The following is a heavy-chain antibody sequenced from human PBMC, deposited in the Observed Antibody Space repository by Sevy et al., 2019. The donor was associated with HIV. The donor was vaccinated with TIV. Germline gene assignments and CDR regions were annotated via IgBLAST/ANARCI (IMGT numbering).Heavy chain of an antibody. D-gene: IGHD3-3*01. CDR2: ISSSSSTI. Sequence: GGSLRLSCAASGFTFSSYSMNWVRQAPGKGLEWVSYISSSSSTIYYADSVKGRFTISRDNAKNSLYLQMNSLRDEDTAVYYCARDGIAYYDFWRACDYWGQGTLVTVSS. CDR1: GFTFSSYS. V-gene: IGHV3-48*02. J-gene: IGHJ4*02. CDR3: ARDGIAYYDFWRACDY.